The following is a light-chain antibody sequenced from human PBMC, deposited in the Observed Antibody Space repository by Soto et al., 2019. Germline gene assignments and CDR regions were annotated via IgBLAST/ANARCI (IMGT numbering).Light chain of an antibody. Sequence: DVVMTQSPDSLAVSLGERATINCKSSQSVLHSSNNENSVAWYQQKAGQRPKLLIYRASIRESGVPDRFSGSGSGTEFTLTISSLQAEDVAVYYCQQYYTGIAFGQGTRLEIK. V-gene: IGKV4-1*01. CDR1: QSVLHSSNNENS. J-gene: IGKJ5*01. CDR2: RAS. CDR3: QQYYTGIA.